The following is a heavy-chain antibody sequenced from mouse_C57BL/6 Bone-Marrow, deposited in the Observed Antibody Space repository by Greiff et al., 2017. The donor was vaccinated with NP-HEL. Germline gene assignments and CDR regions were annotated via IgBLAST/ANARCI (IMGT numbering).Heavy chain of an antibody. J-gene: IGHJ2*01. V-gene: IGHV5-6*01. D-gene: IGHD2-4*01. Sequence: EVQLQESGGDLVKPGGSLKLSCAASGFTFSSYGMSWVRQTPDKRLEWVATISSGGSYTYYPDSVKGRFTISRDNAKNTLYLQMSSLKSEDTAMYYCARHEDYGGGYWGQGTTLTVSS. CDR3: ARHEDYGGGY. CDR2: ISSGGSYT. CDR1: GFTFSSYG.